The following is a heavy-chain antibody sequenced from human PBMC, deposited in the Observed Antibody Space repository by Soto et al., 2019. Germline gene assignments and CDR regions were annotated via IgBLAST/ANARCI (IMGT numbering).Heavy chain of an antibody. D-gene: IGHD5-12*01. J-gene: IGHJ4*02. Sequence: SETLSLTCTVSGGSISSYYWSWIRQPPGKGLEWIGYIYYSGSTNYNPSLKSRVTISVYTSKNQFSLKLSSVTAADTAVYYCARGESGYDDFDYWGQGTLVTVSS. CDR3: ARGESGYDDFDY. CDR2: IYYSGST. CDR1: GGSISSYY. V-gene: IGHV4-59*01.